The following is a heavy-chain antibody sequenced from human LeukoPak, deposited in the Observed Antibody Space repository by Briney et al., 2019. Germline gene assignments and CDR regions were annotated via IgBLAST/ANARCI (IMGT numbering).Heavy chain of an antibody. J-gene: IGHJ5*02. CDR2: ISYDGSNK. CDR1: GFTFSSYA. V-gene: IGHV3-30-3*01. D-gene: IGHD2-2*01. Sequence: GGSLRLSCAASGFTFSSYAMHWVRQAPGKGLEWVAVISYDGSNKYYADSVKGRFTISRDNSKNTLYLQMNSLRAEDTAVYYCAKDWSGPVVPAAFNWFDPWGQGTLVTVSS. CDR3: AKDWSGPVVPAAFNWFDP.